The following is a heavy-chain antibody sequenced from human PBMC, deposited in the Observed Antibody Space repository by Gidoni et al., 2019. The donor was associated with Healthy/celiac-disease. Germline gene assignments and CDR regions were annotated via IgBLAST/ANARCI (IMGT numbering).Heavy chain of an antibody. CDR2: TNPNSGGT. CDR3: ARVYQLLVLSWFDP. J-gene: IGHJ5*02. V-gene: IGHV1-2*07. Sequence: QVQLVQSGAEVKKPGASVKVSCQASGYTFTGYYLHWVRQAPGQGLEWMGWTNPNSGGTNYAHKFQGRVTMTRDTSISTAYMELSRLRSDDTAVYYCARVYQLLVLSWFDPWGQGTLVTVSS. D-gene: IGHD2-2*01. CDR1: GYTFTGYY.